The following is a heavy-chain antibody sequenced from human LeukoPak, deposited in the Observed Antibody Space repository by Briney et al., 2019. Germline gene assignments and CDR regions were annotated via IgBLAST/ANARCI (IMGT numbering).Heavy chain of an antibody. D-gene: IGHD6-13*01. V-gene: IGHV3-30*18. CDR3: AKDMAEGAAAGIFDY. CDR2: ISYDGSNK. CDR1: GFTFSSYG. J-gene: IGHJ4*02. Sequence: PGGSLRLSCAASGFTFSSYGMHWVRQAPGKGQEWVAVISYDGSNKYYADSVKGRFTISRDNSKNTLYLQMNSLRAEDTAVYYCAKDMAEGAAAGIFDYWGQGTLVTVSS.